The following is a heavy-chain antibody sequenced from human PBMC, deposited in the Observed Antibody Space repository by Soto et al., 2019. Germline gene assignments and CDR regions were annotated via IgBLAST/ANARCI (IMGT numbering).Heavy chain of an antibody. Sequence: SETLCLTCAVYGGSFSGDYWSWIRQPPGKGLEWIGEINHSGSTNYNPSLKSRVTISVDTSKDQFSLKLSSVTAADTAVYYCARFYGDYDIYYYYDGMDVWGQGTTVT. V-gene: IGHV4-34*01. CDR2: INHSGST. CDR1: GGSFSGDY. D-gene: IGHD4-17*01. CDR3: ARFYGDYDIYYYYDGMDV. J-gene: IGHJ6*02.